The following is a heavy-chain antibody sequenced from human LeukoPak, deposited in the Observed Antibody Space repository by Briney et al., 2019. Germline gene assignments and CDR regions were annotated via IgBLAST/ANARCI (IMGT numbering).Heavy chain of an antibody. CDR3: ARDGDIVVVPAALFDY. Sequence: ASVTVSCKASGYTFTGYYMHWVRQAPGQGLEWMGWINPNSGGTNYAQKFQGRVTMTRDTSISTAYMELSRLRSDDTAVYYCARDGDIVVVPAALFDYWGQGTLVTVSS. J-gene: IGHJ4*02. CDR1: GYTFTGYY. CDR2: INPNSGGT. V-gene: IGHV1-2*02. D-gene: IGHD2-2*01.